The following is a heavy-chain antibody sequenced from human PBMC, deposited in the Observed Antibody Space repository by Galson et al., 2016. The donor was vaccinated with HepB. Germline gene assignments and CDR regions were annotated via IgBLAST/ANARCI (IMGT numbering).Heavy chain of an antibody. CDR3: ARDVGYYDVLTGYSGEHYYFYYAMDV. D-gene: IGHD3-9*01. J-gene: IGHJ6*02. V-gene: IGHV3-48*03. Sequence: SLRLSCAASGFTFGSYEMNWVRQAPGKGLEWISYISSSGITIYYADSVKGRFTISRDNAKNSMYLQMNSLLADDAAIYYCARDVGYYDVLTGYSGEHYYFYYAMDVWGQGTTVTVSS. CDR1: GFTFGSYE. CDR2: ISSSGITI.